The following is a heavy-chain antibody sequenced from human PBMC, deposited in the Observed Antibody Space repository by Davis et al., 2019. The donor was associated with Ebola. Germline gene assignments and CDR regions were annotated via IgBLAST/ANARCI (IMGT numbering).Heavy chain of an antibody. V-gene: IGHV1-18*01. CDR2: ISASNGNT. CDR3: ATLGGGYYFDY. Sequence: AASVKVSCKASGYTFTSYGISWVRQAPGQGLEWVGWISASNGNTNYAQKVQGSVTMTTDTSTSTAYMELRSLRSDDTAGYYCATLGGGYYFDYWGQGTLVTVSP. CDR1: GYTFTSYG. J-gene: IGHJ4*02. D-gene: IGHD3-16*01.